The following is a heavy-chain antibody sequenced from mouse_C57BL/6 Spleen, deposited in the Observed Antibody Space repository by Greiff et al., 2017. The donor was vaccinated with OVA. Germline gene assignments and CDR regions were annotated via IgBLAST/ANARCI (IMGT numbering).Heavy chain of an antibody. CDR1: GFTFSDYY. CDR2: INSDGSST. D-gene: IGHD1-3*01. J-gene: IGHJ2*01. Sequence: DVKLVEPEGGLVQPGSSMKLSCTASGFTFSDYYMAWVRQVPEKGLEWVANINSDGSSTYYLDTLKSRVIFSGDTATNILYLQMSSLKSEDTAAYYCARVKAKWYDYWGQGTTLTVSS. CDR3: ARVKAKWYDY. V-gene: IGHV5-16*01.